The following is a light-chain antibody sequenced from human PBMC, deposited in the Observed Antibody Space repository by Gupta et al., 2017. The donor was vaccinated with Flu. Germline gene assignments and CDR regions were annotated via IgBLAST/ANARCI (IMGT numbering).Light chain of an antibody. V-gene: IGLV8-61*01. J-gene: IGLJ3*02. CDR2: STN. CDR1: SGSVSTSYY. Sequence: QTVVTQEPSSSVSPGGTVTLTCGLSSGSVSTSYYPSWYQQTPGQAPRTLIYSTNTRSSGVPDRFFGSIVGNKAALTITGAQADDESDYYCVLYMGGGISVFCGGSKLTVL. CDR3: VLYMGGGISV.